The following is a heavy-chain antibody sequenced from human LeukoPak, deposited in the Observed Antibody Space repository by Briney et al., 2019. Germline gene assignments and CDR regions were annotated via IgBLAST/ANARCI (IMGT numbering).Heavy chain of an antibody. D-gene: IGHD2/OR15-2a*01. J-gene: IGHJ4*02. CDR1: GFTFNNYA. Sequence: GGSLRLSCAASGFTFNNYAMSWVRQAPGKGLEWVSAFSGSGGSTYYADSVKGRFTISRDNSKNTLYLQMNSLRAGDTAVYYCATSGLSRFGFWGQGTLVNVSS. CDR3: ATSGLSRFGF. V-gene: IGHV3-23*01. CDR2: FSGSGGST.